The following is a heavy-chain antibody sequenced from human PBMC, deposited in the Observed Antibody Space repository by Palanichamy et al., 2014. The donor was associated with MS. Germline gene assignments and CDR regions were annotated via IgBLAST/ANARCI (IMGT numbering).Heavy chain of an antibody. CDR1: GFTFSNYW. Sequence: EVQLVESGEDLVQPGGSLRLSCAASGFTFSNYWMTWVRQAPGKGLEWVTNIKEDGSQKNYVNSVKGRFTISRDNAQNSLYLQMNSLTVEDTAVYYCAKEFWGPEYWGQGTLVTVSS. V-gene: IGHV3-7*01. CDR2: IKEDGSQK. D-gene: IGHD7-27*01. J-gene: IGHJ4*02. CDR3: AKEFWGPEY.